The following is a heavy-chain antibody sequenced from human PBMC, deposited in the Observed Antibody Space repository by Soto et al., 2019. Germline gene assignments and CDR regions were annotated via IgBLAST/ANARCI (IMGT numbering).Heavy chain of an antibody. CDR1: GFTFSDYY. D-gene: IGHD5-12*01. V-gene: IGHV3-11*06. CDR2: ISSSSSYT. CDR3: ARRDGYNFNSFDY. J-gene: IGHJ4*02. Sequence: VGSLRLSCAASGFTFSDYYMSWIRQAPGKGLEWVSYISSSSSYTNYADSVKGRFTISRDNAKNSLYLQMNSLRAEDTAVYYCARRDGYNFNSFDYWGQGTLVTVSS.